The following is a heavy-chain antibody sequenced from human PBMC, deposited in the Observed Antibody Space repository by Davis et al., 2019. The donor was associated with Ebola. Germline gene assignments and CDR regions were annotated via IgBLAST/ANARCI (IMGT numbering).Heavy chain of an antibody. CDR3: ARDNDFLYYYYYYGMDV. V-gene: IGHV1-46*01. CDR2: INPSGGST. J-gene: IGHJ6*02. CDR1: GYTFTSYY. Sequence: ASVKVSCKASGYTFTSYYMHWVRQAPGQGLEWLGIINPSGGSTSYAQKFQGRVTMTRDTSTSTVYMELSSLRSEDTAVYYCARDNDFLYYYYYYGMDVWGQGTTVTVSS. D-gene: IGHD2-21*02.